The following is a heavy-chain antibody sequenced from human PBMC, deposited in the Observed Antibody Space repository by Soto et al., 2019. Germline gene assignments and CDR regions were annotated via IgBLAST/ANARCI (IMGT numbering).Heavy chain of an antibody. CDR3: ARERSIFGVVTFDF. J-gene: IGHJ4*02. V-gene: IGHV4-59*01. D-gene: IGHD3-3*01. Sequence: QVQLQESGPGLVRPSETLSLTCSVSGASLSNDYWNWIRQSPGKGLEWIGDIYHSGYTKYKPSFEIRVTISIDTYKNQFSLNLTSATASDTAVYYCARERSIFGVVTFDFWGQGNLVTVSS. CDR1: GASLSNDY. CDR2: IYHSGYT.